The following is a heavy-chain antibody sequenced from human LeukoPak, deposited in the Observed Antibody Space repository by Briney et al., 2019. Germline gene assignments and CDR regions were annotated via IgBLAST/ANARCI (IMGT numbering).Heavy chain of an antibody. V-gene: IGHV3-23*01. CDR3: AKPLHPLSSGWLKGWFDP. CDR2: ISGSGGTT. J-gene: IGHJ5*02. Sequence: GGSLRLSCAASGFTFNNYAMNWVRQAPGKGLEWVSVISGSGGTTYYADSVKGRFTISRDNSKNTLYLQMNSLRAEDTAVYYCAKPLHPLSSGWLKGWFDPWGQGTLVAVSS. D-gene: IGHD6-19*01. CDR1: GFTFNNYA.